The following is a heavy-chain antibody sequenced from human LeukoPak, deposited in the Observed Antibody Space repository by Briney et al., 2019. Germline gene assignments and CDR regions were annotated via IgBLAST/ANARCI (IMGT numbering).Heavy chain of an antibody. J-gene: IGHJ3*02. D-gene: IGHD3-10*01. CDR2: ISYDGSNK. CDR1: GFTFSSYA. V-gene: IGHV3-30-3*01. CDR3: AREIRHYYGSGSRSAFDI. Sequence: GGSLRLSCAASGFTFSSYAMHWVRQAPGKGLEWVAVISYDGSNKYYADSVKGRFTISRDNSKNTLYLQMNSLRAEDTAVYYCAREIRHYYGSGSRSAFDIWGQGTMVTVSS.